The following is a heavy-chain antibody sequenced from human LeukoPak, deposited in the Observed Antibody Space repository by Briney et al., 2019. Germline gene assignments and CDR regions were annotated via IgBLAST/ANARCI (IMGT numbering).Heavy chain of an antibody. J-gene: IGHJ6*02. Sequence: GASVKVSCKASGGTFSSYAISWVRQAPGQGLEWMGGIIPIFGTANYAQKFQGRVMITADESTSTAYMELSSLRSEDTAVYYCARDSGYLLSYYYYGMDVWGQGTTVTVSS. CDR3: ARDSGYLLSYYYYGMDV. CDR2: IIPIFGTA. CDR1: GGTFSSYA. D-gene: IGHD3-22*01. V-gene: IGHV1-69*13.